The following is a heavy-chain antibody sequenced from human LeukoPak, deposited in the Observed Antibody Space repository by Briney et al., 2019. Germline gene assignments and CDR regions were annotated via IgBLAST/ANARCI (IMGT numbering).Heavy chain of an antibody. Sequence: GASVKVSCKVSGDTLTELSMHWVRLAPGKGLEWMGGFEPEDGQTMYAQKFQDRLTMTEDTSTDAGYMELSSLRSEDMAVYYCATGRPGSLLDYWGQGSLVTVSS. CDR3: ATGRPGSLLDY. CDR1: GDTLTELS. D-gene: IGHD1-1*01. CDR2: FEPEDGQT. V-gene: IGHV1-24*01. J-gene: IGHJ4*02.